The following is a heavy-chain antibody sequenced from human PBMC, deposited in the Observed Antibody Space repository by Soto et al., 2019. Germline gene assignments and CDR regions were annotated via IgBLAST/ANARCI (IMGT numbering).Heavy chain of an antibody. J-gene: IGHJ5*02. Sequence: SSETLSLTCTVSGGSISSSSYYWGWIRQPPGKGLEWIGSIYYSGSTYYNPSLKSRVTISVDTSKNQFSLKLSSVTAADTAVYYCPRHLVATSRPFWFDPWGQGTLVTVSS. D-gene: IGHD2-15*01. CDR1: GGSISSSSYY. CDR2: IYYSGST. V-gene: IGHV4-39*01. CDR3: PRHLVATSRPFWFDP.